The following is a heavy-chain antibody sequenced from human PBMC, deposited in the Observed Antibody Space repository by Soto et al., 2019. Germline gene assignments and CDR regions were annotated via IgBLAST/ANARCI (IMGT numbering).Heavy chain of an antibody. V-gene: IGHV3-23*01. CDR2: ISGSGDST. CDR3: ATGRQMGY. D-gene: IGHD7-27*01. J-gene: IGHJ4*02. Sequence: EVQLLESGGDLVQPGGSLRLSCAASGFTFSNYAMTWVRQAPGKGLEWVSTISGSGDSTYYADSVKGRFTISRDNAKNTLYLQRNSLRADDTAVYYGATGRQMGYWGQGTQVIVSS. CDR1: GFTFSNYA.